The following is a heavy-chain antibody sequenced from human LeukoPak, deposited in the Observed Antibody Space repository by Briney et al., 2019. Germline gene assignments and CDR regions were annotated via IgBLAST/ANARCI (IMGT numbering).Heavy chain of an antibody. V-gene: IGHV3-74*01. J-gene: IGHJ3*02. CDR2: INSDGAIT. CDR3: ATFSRQQLLDDVFDI. Sequence: GGSLRLSCEAFGFAFENYWMHWVRQAPGKGLVWVSSINSDGAITNYAKSVEGRVTISRDNAKKSLYLQMNSLRAEDTAVYYCATFSRQQLLDDVFDIWGQGTMVTVSS. CDR1: GFAFENYW. D-gene: IGHD6-13*01.